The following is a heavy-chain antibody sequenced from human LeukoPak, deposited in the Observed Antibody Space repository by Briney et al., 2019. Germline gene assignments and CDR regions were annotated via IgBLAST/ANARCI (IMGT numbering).Heavy chain of an antibody. Sequence: GGSLRLSCAASGLTFSTYWMSWVRQAPGKGLEWVANIKQDGSEKYYVDSVKGRFTISRDNAKSSLYLQMNSLRAEDTAVYYCASSLIVVARDAFDIWGQGTMVTVSS. CDR3: ASSLIVVARDAFDI. J-gene: IGHJ3*02. D-gene: IGHD3-22*01. CDR1: GLTFSTYW. CDR2: IKQDGSEK. V-gene: IGHV3-7*01.